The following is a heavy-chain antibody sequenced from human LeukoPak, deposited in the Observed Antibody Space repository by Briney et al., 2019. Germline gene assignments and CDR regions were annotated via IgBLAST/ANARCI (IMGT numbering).Heavy chain of an antibody. CDR1: GFTFSSYG. J-gene: IGHJ3*02. CDR2: IWYDGSNK. Sequence: PGGSLRLSCAASGFTFSSYGMHWVRQAQGKGLEWVAVIWYDGSNKYYADSVKGRFTISRDNSKNTLYLQMNSLRAEDTAVYYCARDSQDIAFDIWGQGTMVTVSS. D-gene: IGHD2-15*01. V-gene: IGHV3-33*01. CDR3: ARDSQDIAFDI.